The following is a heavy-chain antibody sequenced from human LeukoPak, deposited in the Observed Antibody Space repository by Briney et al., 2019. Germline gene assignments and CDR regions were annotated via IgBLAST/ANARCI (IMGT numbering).Heavy chain of an antibody. CDR2: IYSGGST. CDR3: ARERPYYYDSSGYYQD. V-gene: IGHV3-53*01. Sequence: PGGSLRLSCAASGFTVSSNYMSWVRQAPGKGLEWVSAIYSGGSTYYADSVKGRFTIFRDNSKNTLYLQMNSLRAEDTAVYYCARERPYYYDSSGYYQDWGQGTLVTVSS. CDR1: GFTVSSNY. D-gene: IGHD3-22*01. J-gene: IGHJ4*02.